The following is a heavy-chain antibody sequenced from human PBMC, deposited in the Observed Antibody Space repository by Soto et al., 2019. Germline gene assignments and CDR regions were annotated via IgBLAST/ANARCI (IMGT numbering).Heavy chain of an antibody. V-gene: IGHV3-30*18. Sequence: LRLSCAASGFTFSSYGMHWVRQAPGKGLERVAVISYDGSNKYYADSVKGRFTISRDNSKNTLYLQMNSLRAEDTAVYYCAKDLYYYDSSGYTYWGQGTLVTVSS. CDR1: GFTFSSYG. J-gene: IGHJ4*02. CDR2: ISYDGSNK. CDR3: AKDLYYYDSSGYTY. D-gene: IGHD3-22*01.